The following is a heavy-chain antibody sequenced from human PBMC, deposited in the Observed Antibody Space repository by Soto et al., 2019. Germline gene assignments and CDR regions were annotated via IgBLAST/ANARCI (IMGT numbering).Heavy chain of an antibody. CDR1: GGSISSRSYY. CDR3: ARQGTVTTIIYYYYGMDV. CDR2: IYYTGST. D-gene: IGHD4-4*01. V-gene: IGHV4-39*01. Sequence: SETLSLTCTVSGGSISSRSYYWGWIRQPPGKGLEWIGSIYYTGSTYYNPSLKSRVTISVDTSKNQFSLKLSSVTAADTAVYYCARQGTVTTIIYYYYGMDVWGQGTTVTVSS. J-gene: IGHJ6*02.